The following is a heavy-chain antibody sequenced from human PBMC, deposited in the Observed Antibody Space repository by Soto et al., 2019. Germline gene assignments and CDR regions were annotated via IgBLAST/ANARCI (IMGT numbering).Heavy chain of an antibody. CDR2: INSSNGNA. D-gene: IGHD3-10*01. CDR3: ARGGPTSADHYYGMDV. Sequence: QVQLVQSGGEGKKPGASVKVSCEASAYTFTRYGVNWVRQAPGQGLEWMGWINSSNGNAEYAQNLQGRVTMTIDTSTSTAYMELRSLRSDDTDVYYCARGGPTSADHYYGMDVWGQGTTVTVSS. V-gene: IGHV1-18*01. J-gene: IGHJ6*02. CDR1: AYTFTRYG.